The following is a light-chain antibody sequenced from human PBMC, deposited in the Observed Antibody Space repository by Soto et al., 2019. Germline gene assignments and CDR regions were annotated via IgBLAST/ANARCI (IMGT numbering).Light chain of an antibody. Sequence: DIQMTQSPSTLSASVGDRVTITCRASHTISSWLAWYQQKPGKAPKLLIYKASYLQSWVPSTFSGSGSGTEFTLTISRLQPDDFATYYCQKYKSYSSWTVGQGTKVDIK. CDR3: QKYKSYSSWT. V-gene: IGKV1-5*03. CDR1: HTISSW. J-gene: IGKJ1*01. CDR2: KAS.